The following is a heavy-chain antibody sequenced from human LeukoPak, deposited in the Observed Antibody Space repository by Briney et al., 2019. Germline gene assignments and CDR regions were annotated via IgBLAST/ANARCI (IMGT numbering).Heavy chain of an antibody. CDR1: GFTFSSYE. J-gene: IGHJ4*02. CDR3: ARDNWVDY. CDR2: SSSGSTM. Sequence: PGGSLRLSCAASGFTFSSYEMNWVRQAPGKGLEWVSYSSSGSTMHYADSVKGRSTISRDNAKRSVYLQMNSLRAEDTAVYYCARDNWVDYWGQGTLVTVSS. V-gene: IGHV3-48*03. D-gene: IGHD7-27*01.